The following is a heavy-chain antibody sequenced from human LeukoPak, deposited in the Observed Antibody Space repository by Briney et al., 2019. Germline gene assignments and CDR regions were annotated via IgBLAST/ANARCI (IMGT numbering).Heavy chain of an antibody. CDR1: GGSISSSSYY. CDR3: ATVSETSPDYYYYMDV. CDR2: IYYSGST. Sequence: SETLSLTCTVSGGSISSSSYYWGWNRQPPGKGLEWIGSIYYSGSTYYNPSLKSRVTISVDTSKNQFSLKLSSVTAADTAVYYCATVSETSPDYYYYMDVWGKGTTVTVSS. V-gene: IGHV4-39*07. J-gene: IGHJ6*03.